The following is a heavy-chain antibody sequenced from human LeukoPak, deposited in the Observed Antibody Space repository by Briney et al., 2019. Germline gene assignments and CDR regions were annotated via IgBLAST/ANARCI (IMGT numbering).Heavy chain of an antibody. CDR2: IYHSGST. V-gene: IGHV4-4*02. J-gene: IGHJ6*04. Sequence: SGTLSLTCAVSGGSISSSNWWSWVRQPPGKGLEWIGEIYHSGSTNYNPSLKSRVTISVDKSKNQFSLKLSSVTAADTAVYYRASSSSGRPNYYYYYGMDVWGKGTTVTVSS. D-gene: IGHD6-19*01. CDR3: ASSSSGRPNYYYYYGMDV. CDR1: GGSISSSNW.